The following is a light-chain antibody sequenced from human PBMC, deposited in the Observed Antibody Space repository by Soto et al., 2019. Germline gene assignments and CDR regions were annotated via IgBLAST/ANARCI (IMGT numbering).Light chain of an antibody. CDR1: QSVGSSY. J-gene: IGKJ5*01. CDR3: QQRSNWPPIT. Sequence: ETVLTQSPGTLSLSPGERATLSCRAIQSVGSSYLSWYQQKPGQAPRLLIYDASNRATGIPARFSGSGSGTDFTLTISSLEPEDFAVYYCQQRSNWPPITFGQGTRLEIK. V-gene: IGKV3-11*01. CDR2: DAS.